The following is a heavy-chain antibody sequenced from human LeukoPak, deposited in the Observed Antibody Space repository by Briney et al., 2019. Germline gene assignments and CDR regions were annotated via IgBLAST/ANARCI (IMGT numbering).Heavy chain of an antibody. CDR2: INHSGST. V-gene: IGHV4-34*01. D-gene: IGHD5-18*01. CDR1: GFTFSSYS. CDR3: ARRGRGYSYGRSYYFDY. J-gene: IGHJ4*02. Sequence: GSLRLSCAASGFTFSSYSMNWVRQAPGKGLEWIGEINHSGSTNYNPSLKSRVTISVDTSKNQFSLKLSSVTAADTAVYYCARRGRGYSYGRSYYFDYWGQGTLVTVSS.